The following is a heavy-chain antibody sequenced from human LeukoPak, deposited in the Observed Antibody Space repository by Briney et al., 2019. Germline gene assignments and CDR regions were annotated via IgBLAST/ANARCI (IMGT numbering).Heavy chain of an antibody. CDR1: GFTFSSNY. D-gene: IGHD1-26*01. Sequence: GGSLRLSSAASGFTFSSNYMGWVRQAPGKGLEWLSIIYSGGSTYYADSVKGRFTISRDNSKNTLYLQMNSLRAEDTAVYYCARDEWELLRAYWGQGTLVTVSS. J-gene: IGHJ4*02. CDR3: ARDEWELLRAY. CDR2: IYSGGST. V-gene: IGHV3-66*02.